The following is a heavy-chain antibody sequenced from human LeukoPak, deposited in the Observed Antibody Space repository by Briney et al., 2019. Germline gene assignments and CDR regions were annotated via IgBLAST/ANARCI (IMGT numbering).Heavy chain of an antibody. V-gene: IGHV4-31*03. D-gene: IGHD5-18*01. CDR3: ARGRGYSYGPYGMDV. CDR1: GGSISSGGYY. CDR2: IYYSGST. Sequence: PSETLSLTCTVSGGSISSGGYYWSWIRQHPGQGLEWIGYIYYSGSTYYNPSLKSRVTISVDTSKNQFSLKLSSVTAADTAVYYCARGRGYSYGPYGMDVWGQGTTVTVSS. J-gene: IGHJ6*02.